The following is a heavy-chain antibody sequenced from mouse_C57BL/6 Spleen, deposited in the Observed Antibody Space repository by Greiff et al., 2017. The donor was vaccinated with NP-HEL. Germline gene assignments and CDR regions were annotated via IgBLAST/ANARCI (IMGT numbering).Heavy chain of an antibody. CDR3: ARLAIYYGNYDAMDY. V-gene: IGHV5-6*01. D-gene: IGHD2-1*01. CDR2: ISSGGSYT. Sequence: EVKVVESGGDLVKPGGSLKLSCAASGFTFSSYGMSWVRQTPDKRLEWVATISSGGSYTYYPDSVKGRFTISRDNAKNTLYLQMSSLKSEDTAMYYCARLAIYYGNYDAMDYWGQGTSVTVSS. J-gene: IGHJ4*01. CDR1: GFTFSSYG.